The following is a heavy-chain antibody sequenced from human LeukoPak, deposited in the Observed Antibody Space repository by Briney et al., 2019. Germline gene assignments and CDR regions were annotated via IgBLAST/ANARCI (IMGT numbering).Heavy chain of an antibody. CDR2: ISGSGGST. V-gene: IGHV3-23*01. CDR1: GFTFSSYA. Sequence: GGSLRLSCAASGFTFSSYAMSWVRQAPGKGLEWVSAISGSGGSTYYADSVKGRFTISRDNSKNTLYLQMNSLRAEDTAVYYCAKDGDYDYVWGSYPPRPYYFDYWGQGTLVTVSS. CDR3: AKDGDYDYVWGSYPPRPYYFDY. J-gene: IGHJ4*02. D-gene: IGHD3-16*02.